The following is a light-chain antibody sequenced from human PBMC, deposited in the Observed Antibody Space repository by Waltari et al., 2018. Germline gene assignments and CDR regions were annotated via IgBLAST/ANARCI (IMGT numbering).Light chain of an antibody. CDR1: QGINNY. J-gene: IGKJ4*01. CDR2: APS. Sequence: IKITRSQSPLLASVGASTTFTVRASQGINNYLAWFQKKPGNAPQSLIYAPSTLQSGVPSSFSGSVFGTDFTLTISGLQPEDFATYFCQQYDSYPHTFGEGTKVELK. V-gene: IGKV1-16*01. CDR3: QQYDSYPHT.